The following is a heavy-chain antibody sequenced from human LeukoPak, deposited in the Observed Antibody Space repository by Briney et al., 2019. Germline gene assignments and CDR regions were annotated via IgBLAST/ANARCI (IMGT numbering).Heavy chain of an antibody. V-gene: IGHV3-48*03. D-gene: IGHD3-10*01. CDR1: GFTFSSYE. Sequence: GGSLRLSCAASGFTFSSYEMNWVRQAPGKGLEWVSYISSSCSTMYYADSVKGRFTISRDNAKNSLYLQMDSLIAKDTAVYYCARLYGSGHYFYYYMDVWGKGTTVTVSS. CDR2: ISSSCSTM. CDR3: ARLYGSGHYFYYYMDV. J-gene: IGHJ6*03.